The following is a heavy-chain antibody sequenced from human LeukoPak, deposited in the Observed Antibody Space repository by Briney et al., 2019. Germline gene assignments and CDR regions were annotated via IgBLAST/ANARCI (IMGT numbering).Heavy chain of an antibody. CDR3: ARGPIYSSSWYYFDY. CDR1: GGSISSYY. V-gene: IGHV4-59*01. CDR2: IYYSGST. Sequence: PSETLSPTCTVSGGSISSYYWSWIRQPPGKGLEWIGYIYYSGSTNYNPSLKSRVTISVDTSKNQFSLKLSSVTAADTAVYYCARGPIYSSSWYYFDYWGQGTLVTVSS. D-gene: IGHD6-13*01. J-gene: IGHJ4*02.